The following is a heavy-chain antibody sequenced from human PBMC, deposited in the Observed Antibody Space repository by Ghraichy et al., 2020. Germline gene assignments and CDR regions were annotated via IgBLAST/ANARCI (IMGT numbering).Heavy chain of an antibody. CDR2: ISGSGGST. D-gene: IGHD6-19*01. CDR3: AKDYEQWLPSGPFDY. Sequence: GGSLRLSCAASGFTFSSYAMSWVRQAPGKGLEWVSAISGSGGSTYYADSVKGRFTISRDNSKKTLYLQMNSLRAEDTAVYYCAKDYEQWLPSGPFDYWGQGTLVTVSS. V-gene: IGHV3-23*01. CDR1: GFTFSSYA. J-gene: IGHJ4*02.